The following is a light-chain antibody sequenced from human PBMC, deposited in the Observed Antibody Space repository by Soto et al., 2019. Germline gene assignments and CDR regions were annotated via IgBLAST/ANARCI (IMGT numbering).Light chain of an antibody. CDR3: QQSYSTPPT. CDR1: QSLDNR. V-gene: IGKV1-39*01. Sequence: DIQMTQSPSSLSASVGDRVTITCRASQSLDNRLNWYQETPGKAPKPLIYAASSLQPGVPSRFSGSGSGTDFTLTISSLQPEDFATYYCQQSYSTPPTFGQGTKVEIK. J-gene: IGKJ1*01. CDR2: AAS.